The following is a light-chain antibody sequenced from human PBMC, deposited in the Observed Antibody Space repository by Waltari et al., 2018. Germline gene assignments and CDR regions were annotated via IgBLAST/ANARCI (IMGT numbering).Light chain of an antibody. CDR1: SSDVGPYNY. V-gene: IGLV2-14*03. J-gene: IGLJ2*01. CDR3: CSYTSSSTYVL. Sequence: QSALTQPASVSGSPGQSITISRTGTSSDVGPYNYVSRYQQHPGKAPKLMIYDVSNRPSGVSNRFSGSKSGNTASLTISGLQAEDEADYYCCSYTSSSTYVLFGGGTKLTVL. CDR2: DVS.